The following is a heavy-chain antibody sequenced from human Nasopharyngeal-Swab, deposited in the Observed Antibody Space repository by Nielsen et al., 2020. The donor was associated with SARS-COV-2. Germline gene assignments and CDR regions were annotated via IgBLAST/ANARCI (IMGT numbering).Heavy chain of an antibody. CDR3: ARTAALCGGNCYSEYFQH. J-gene: IGHJ1*01. CDR2: ISGSSTYI. D-gene: IGHD2-21*02. CDR1: GFPFSTYT. V-gene: IGHV3-21*01. Sequence: GESLKISCAASGFPFSTYTMNWVRQAPGKGLEWVSSISGSSTYIWYADSVKGRFTISRDNAKNSLFLQMNNLRADDTAIYYCARTAALCGGNCYSEYFQHWGQGTLVTVSS.